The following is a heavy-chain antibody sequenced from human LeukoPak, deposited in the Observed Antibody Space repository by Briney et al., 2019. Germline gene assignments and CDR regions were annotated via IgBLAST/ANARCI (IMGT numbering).Heavy chain of an antibody. CDR2: IRYDGSNK. D-gene: IGHD5-18*01. J-gene: IGHJ4*02. CDR3: AKEWGYSYGFGGYFDY. Sequence: GRALRLSCAASGFTFSSYGMHWVRQAPGKGLEWVAFIRYDGSNKYYADSVKGRFTISRDNSKNTLYLQMNSLRAEDTAVYYCAKEWGYSYGFGGYFDYWGQGTLVTVSS. CDR1: GFTFSSYG. V-gene: IGHV3-30*02.